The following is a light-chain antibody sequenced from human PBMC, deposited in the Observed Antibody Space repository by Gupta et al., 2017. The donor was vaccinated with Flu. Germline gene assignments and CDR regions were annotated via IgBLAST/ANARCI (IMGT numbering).Light chain of an antibody. J-gene: IGLJ2*01. CDR2: AKN. CDR3: NSRDSTDNHQAV. V-gene: IGLV3-19*01. CDR1: SLRKPY. Sequence: QRVSITCQRDSLRKPYASWDQQKPGQAPVLVIYAKNIRHSGSPDRFSGSSSGNTSSLTITGAQAEDEADYYCNSRDSTDNHQAVFGGGTKLTVL.